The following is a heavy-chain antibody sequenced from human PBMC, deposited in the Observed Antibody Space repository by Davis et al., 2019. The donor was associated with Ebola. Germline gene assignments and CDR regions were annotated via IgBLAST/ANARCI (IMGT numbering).Heavy chain of an antibody. J-gene: IGHJ4*02. CDR1: GFTFGSYW. V-gene: IGHV3-74*01. CDR3: ARAVFHEVLDY. D-gene: IGHD3-3*01. CDR2: MNGDGTST. Sequence: GESLKISCAASGFTFGSYWMHWVRQVPGRGLVWVSRMNGDGTSTSYADYVKGRFTISRDNGKSTVYLQMNSLTADDTALYYCARAVFHEVLDYWGQGTPVTVSS.